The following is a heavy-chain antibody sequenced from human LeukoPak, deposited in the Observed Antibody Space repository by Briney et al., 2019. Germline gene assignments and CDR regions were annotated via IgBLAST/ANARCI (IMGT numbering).Heavy chain of an antibody. CDR2: IYWNDGK. V-gene: IGHV2-5*01. CDR3: ARRRSPSNGDWFDP. J-gene: IGHJ5*02. D-gene: IGHD4-17*01. Sequence: SGPTLVNPTQTLTLTCTFSRFSLSTSGVAVGWFRQPPGGALEWLALIYWNDGKYYSPSLKSRLTIAKDTSKNQVVLTMTNMDPVDTATFYCARRRSPSNGDWFDPWGQGTLVTVSS. CDR1: RFSLSTSGVA.